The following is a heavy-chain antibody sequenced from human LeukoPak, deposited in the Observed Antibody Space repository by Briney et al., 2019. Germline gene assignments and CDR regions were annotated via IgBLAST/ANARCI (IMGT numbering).Heavy chain of an antibody. Sequence: ASVKVSCKASGGTFSSYAISWVRQAPGQGLEWMGGIIPIFGTANYAQKFQGRVTITADESTSTAYMELSSLRSEDTAVYYCARAPLKWPLSWFDPWGQGTLVTVSS. J-gene: IGHJ5*02. V-gene: IGHV1-69*13. CDR3: ARAPLKWPLSWFDP. CDR1: GGTFSSYA. CDR2: IIPIFGTA. D-gene: IGHD3-3*01.